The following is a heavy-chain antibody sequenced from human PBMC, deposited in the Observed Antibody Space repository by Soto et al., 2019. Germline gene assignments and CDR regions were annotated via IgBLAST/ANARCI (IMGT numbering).Heavy chain of an antibody. Sequence: GASVKVSCKASGYTFTNYAISWVRQAPGQGLEWMGWISAYNGNTNYAQKLQGRVTMTTDTSTSSVSMDLRSLRSDDTAVYYCARGGYYDNNWVKLRPYGLDVWGQGTSVTVSS. J-gene: IGHJ6*02. CDR1: GYTFTNYA. V-gene: IGHV1-18*01. CDR2: ISAYNGNT. D-gene: IGHD3-16*01. CDR3: ARGGYYDNNWVKLRPYGLDV.